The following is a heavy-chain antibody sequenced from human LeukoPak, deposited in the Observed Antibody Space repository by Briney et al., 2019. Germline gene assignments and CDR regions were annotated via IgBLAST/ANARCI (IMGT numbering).Heavy chain of an antibody. CDR3: ARDANYGLFDY. CDR1: GFTFSDHY. CDR2: ISSSSTYT. J-gene: IGHJ4*02. Sequence: GGSLRLSCAASGFTFSDHYMSWIRQAPGKGLEWVPYISSSSTYTKYADSVRGRFTISRDSAKNSLYLQMNSLRAEDTAVYYCARDANYGLFDYWGQGTLVTVSS. D-gene: IGHD3-10*01. V-gene: IGHV3-11*06.